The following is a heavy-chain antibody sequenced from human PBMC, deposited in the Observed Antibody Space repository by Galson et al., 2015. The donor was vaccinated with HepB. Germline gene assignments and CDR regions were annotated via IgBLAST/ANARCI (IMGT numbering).Heavy chain of an antibody. D-gene: IGHD3-9*01. CDR1: GFTFSSYA. Sequence: SLRLSCAASGFTFSSYAMSWVRQAPGKGLEWVSAVSGSGGSTYYADSVKGRFTISRDNSKNTLYLQMNSLRAEDTAVYYCAKGPDILTDYYPFDYWGQGTLVTVSS. CDR2: VSGSGGST. CDR3: AKGPDILTDYYPFDY. J-gene: IGHJ4*02. V-gene: IGHV3-23*01.